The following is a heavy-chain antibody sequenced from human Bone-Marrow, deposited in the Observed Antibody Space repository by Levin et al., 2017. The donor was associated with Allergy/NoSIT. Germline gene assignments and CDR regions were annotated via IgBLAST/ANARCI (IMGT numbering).Heavy chain of an antibody. CDR3: VAEYSDTSGFDF. Sequence: PGGSLRLSCVVSGFTFRSYGMHWVRQAPGKGLEWVASISSYGSEPFYSDAVRGRFSISRDNSTNTQFLQMDTLTVEDTAVYFCVAEYSDTSGFDFWCQGSLVSVSS. CDR1: GFTFRSYG. V-gene: IGHV3-30*03. CDR2: ISSYGSEP. D-gene: IGHD3-22*01. J-gene: IGHJ4*02.